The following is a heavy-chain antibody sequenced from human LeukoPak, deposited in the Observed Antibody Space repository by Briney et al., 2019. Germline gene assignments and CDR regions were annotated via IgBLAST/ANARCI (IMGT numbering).Heavy chain of an antibody. CDR2: IYYSGST. CDR3: ARDPYGSGSYPY. J-gene: IGHJ4*02. D-gene: IGHD3-10*01. CDR1: GGSISSYY. Sequence: SETLSLTCTVSGGSISSYYWSWLRQPPGKGLEWIGYIYYSGSTNYNPSLKSRVTISVDTSKNQFSLKLSSVTAADTAVYYRARDPYGSGSYPYWGQGTLVTVSS. V-gene: IGHV4-59*01.